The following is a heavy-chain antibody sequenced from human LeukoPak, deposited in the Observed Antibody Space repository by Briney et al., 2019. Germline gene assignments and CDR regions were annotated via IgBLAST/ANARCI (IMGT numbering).Heavy chain of an antibody. D-gene: IGHD3-10*01. CDR2: IYPGDSDT. CDR1: GYTFTNYW. CDR3: ARRTYGSSSHFDY. Sequence: GESLKISCKGSGYTFTNYWIGWVRQMPEKGLEWMGIIYPGDSDTRYGPSFQGQVTVSADKSISTAYLQWSSLKASDTAMNYCARRTYGSSSHFDYWGQGTLVTVSS. V-gene: IGHV5-51*01. J-gene: IGHJ4*02.